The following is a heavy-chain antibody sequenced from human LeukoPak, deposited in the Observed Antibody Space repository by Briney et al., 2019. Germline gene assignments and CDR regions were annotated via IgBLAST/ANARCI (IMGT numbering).Heavy chain of an antibody. D-gene: IGHD6-19*01. CDR3: ARLGEWLVYDAFHI. V-gene: IGHV3-23*01. J-gene: IGHJ3*02. CDR2: ITNRGDST. CDR1: GFTFSTYA. Sequence: GGSLRLSCAASGFTFSTYAMSWVRQAPGKGLEWVSGITNRGDSTYYAASMKGRITISRDNPKNTLYLQMNSLRAEDTAVYYCARLGEWLVYDAFHIWGQGTMVTVSS.